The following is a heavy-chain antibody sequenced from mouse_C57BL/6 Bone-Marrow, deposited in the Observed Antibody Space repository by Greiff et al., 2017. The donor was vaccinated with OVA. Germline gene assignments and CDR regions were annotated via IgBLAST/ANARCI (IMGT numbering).Heavy chain of an antibody. D-gene: IGHD1-1*01. Sequence: QVQLKESGPGLVAPSQSLSITCTVSGFSLTSYGVHWVRQPPGKGLEWLVVIWSDGSTTYNSALKSRLSISKDNSKSQVFLKMNSLQTDDTAMYYCARHYGSLHYYAMDYWGQGTSVTVSS. CDR2: IWSDGST. V-gene: IGHV2-6-1*01. J-gene: IGHJ4*01. CDR3: ARHYGSLHYYAMDY. CDR1: GFSLTSYG.